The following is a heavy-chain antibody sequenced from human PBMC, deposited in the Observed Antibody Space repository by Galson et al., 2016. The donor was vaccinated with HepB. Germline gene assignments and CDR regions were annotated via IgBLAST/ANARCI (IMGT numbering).Heavy chain of an antibody. CDR1: GFTFTSYG. CDR3: ARDDNDDRNAFDI. D-gene: IGHD1-1*01. CDR2: IWYDETNK. J-gene: IGHJ3*02. Sequence: SLRLSCAASGFTFTSYGMHWVRQAPGKGLQWVATIWYDETNKYYTDSVKGRFTIPRDDSKNTVYLQMNSLRVEDTAVYYCARDDNDDRNAFDIWGQGTMVTVSS. V-gene: IGHV3-33*01.